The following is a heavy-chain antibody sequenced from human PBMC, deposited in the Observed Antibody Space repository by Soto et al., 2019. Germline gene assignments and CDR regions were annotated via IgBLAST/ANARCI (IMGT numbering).Heavy chain of an antibody. J-gene: IGHJ5*02. CDR1: GYSFTSYW. D-gene: IGHD3-22*01. CDR2: IDPSDSYT. Sequence: PGESLKISCKGSGYSFTSYWISWVRQMPGKGLEWMGRIDPSDSYTNYSPSFQGHVTISADKSISTAYLQWSSLKASDTAMYYCARQCDSSGYCHQNWFDPWGQGTLVTVSS. CDR3: ARQCDSSGYCHQNWFDP. V-gene: IGHV5-10-1*01.